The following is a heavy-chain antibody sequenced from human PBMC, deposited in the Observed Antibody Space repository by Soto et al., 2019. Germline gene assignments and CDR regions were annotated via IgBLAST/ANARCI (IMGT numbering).Heavy chain of an antibody. CDR1: GGSFSGYY. Sequence: QVQLQQWGAGLLKPSETLSLTCAVYGGSFSGYYWSWIRQPPGKGLEWIGEINHSGSTNYNPSLKSRVTTSVDTSKNQFSLKLSSVTAADTAVYYCASHSSSWWGLYYFDYWGQGTLVTVSS. J-gene: IGHJ4*02. V-gene: IGHV4-34*01. CDR2: INHSGST. CDR3: ASHSSSWWGLYYFDY. D-gene: IGHD6-13*01.